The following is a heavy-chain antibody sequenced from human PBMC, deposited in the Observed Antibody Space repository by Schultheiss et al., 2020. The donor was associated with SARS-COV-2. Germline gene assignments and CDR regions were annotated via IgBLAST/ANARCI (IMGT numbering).Heavy chain of an antibody. Sequence: SGPTLVKPTQTLTLTCTFSGFSLSTSGMCVSWIRQPPGKALEWLARIDWDDDKYYSTSLKTRLTISKDTSKNQVVLTMTNMDPVDTATYYCARDYYGSGSYSRRGYYYGLDVWGQGTTVTVSS. D-gene: IGHD3-10*01. CDR2: IDWDDDK. CDR1: GFSLSTSGMC. V-gene: IGHV2-70*11. CDR3: ARDYYGSGSYSRRGYYYGLDV. J-gene: IGHJ6*02.